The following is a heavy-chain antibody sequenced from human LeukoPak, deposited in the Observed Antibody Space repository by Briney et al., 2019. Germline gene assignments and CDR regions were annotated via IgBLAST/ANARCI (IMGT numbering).Heavy chain of an antibody. CDR3: ARGVGVTIRTSNFDY. J-gene: IGHJ4*02. V-gene: IGHV3-21*01. D-gene: IGHD1-26*01. Sequence: GGSLRLSCAASGFTFSNYDMSWVRQAPGKGVEWESSISTTSDYIYYAGSVKGRFTISRDKAKNSLFLQMNSLRAEDTAVYYCARGVGVTIRTSNFDYWGQGTLVTASS. CDR2: ISTTSDYI. CDR1: GFTFSNYD.